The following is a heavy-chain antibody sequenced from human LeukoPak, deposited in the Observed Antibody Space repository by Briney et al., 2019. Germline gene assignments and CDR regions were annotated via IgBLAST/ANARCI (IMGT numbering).Heavy chain of an antibody. CDR1: GGSMKNYY. Sequence: SETLSLTCNVSGGSMKNYYWTWIRQPPGKGLEWIGYIYYSGSTNYNPSLKSRVTISVDTSKNQFSLKLTSVTAADTAIYYCARRQVGVLSGDFYYNYMDVWGKGTTVTVSS. CDR2: IYYSGST. CDR3: ARRQVGVLSGDFYYNYMDV. V-gene: IGHV4-59*01. D-gene: IGHD1-26*01. J-gene: IGHJ6*03.